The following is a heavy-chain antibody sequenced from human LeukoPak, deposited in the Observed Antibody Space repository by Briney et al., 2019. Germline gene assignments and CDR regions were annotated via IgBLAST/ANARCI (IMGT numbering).Heavy chain of an antibody. V-gene: IGHV1-18*01. Sequence: ASVKVSCKASGYTFTSYAMNWVRQAPGQGLEWMGRIIPILGIANYAQKLQGRVTMTTDTSTSTAYMEPRSLRSDDTAVYYCARDGIQLWTPTDYWGQGTLVTVSS. J-gene: IGHJ4*02. CDR3: ARDGIQLWTPTDY. CDR2: IIPILGIA. D-gene: IGHD5-18*01. CDR1: GYTFTSYA.